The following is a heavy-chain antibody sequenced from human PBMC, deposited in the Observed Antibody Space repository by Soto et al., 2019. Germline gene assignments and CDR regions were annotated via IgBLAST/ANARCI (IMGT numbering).Heavy chain of an antibody. CDR1: GFTINMYW. CDR3: TRGPRATSAGTSAH. D-gene: IGHD6-13*01. Sequence: GGSLRLSCAGSGFTINMYWMHWVRQVPGKGPVWVARIYNDGTYADYADSVKGRFTISRDNAKGTLYLQMNDLRAEDSALYHCTRGPRATSAGTSAHWGQGTLVTVSS. J-gene: IGHJ4*02. V-gene: IGHV3-74*01. CDR2: IYNDGTYA.